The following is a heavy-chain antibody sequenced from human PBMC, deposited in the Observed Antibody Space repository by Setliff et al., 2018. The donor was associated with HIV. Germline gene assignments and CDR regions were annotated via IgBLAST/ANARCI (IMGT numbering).Heavy chain of an antibody. J-gene: IGHJ4*02. D-gene: IGHD3-10*01. CDR1: GHSITSDYQ. CDR3: ARNRVPSSL. Sequence: SETLSLTCTVSGHSITSDYQWGWIRQPPGKGLEWIGSIYHSGSTYYNPSLKSRVTISVDTTKSQISLKLISVTAADTAVYYCARNRVPSSLWGQGTLVTVSS. CDR2: IYHSGST. V-gene: IGHV4-38-2*02.